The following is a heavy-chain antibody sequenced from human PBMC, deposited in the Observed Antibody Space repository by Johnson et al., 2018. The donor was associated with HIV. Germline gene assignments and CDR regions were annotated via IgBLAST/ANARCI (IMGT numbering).Heavy chain of an antibody. CDR2: INAGGDT. V-gene: IGHV3-66*01. CDR1: GIIVTGNF. D-gene: IGHD1-14*01. J-gene: IGHJ3*02. CDR3: ARDGNDGSPGNDAFDI. Sequence: VQLVESGGGLVQPGGSLRLSCAASGIIVTGNFMSWVRQAPGKGLEWVTVINAGGDTYYADSLKGRFTISRDNAKNSLYLQMNSLRAEDTALYYCARDGNDGSPGNDAFDIWGQGTMVTVSS.